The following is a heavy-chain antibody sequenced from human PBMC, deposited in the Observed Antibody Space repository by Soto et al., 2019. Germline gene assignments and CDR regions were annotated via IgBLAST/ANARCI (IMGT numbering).Heavy chain of an antibody. CDR2: ISGSGGST. Sequence: GGSLRLSCAASGFTFSSYAMSWVRQAPGKGLEWVSAISGSGGSTYYADSVKGRFTISRDNSKNTLYLQMNSLRAEDTAVYYCAKVGVAAPSNPYYFDYWGQGTLVTVSS. J-gene: IGHJ4*02. V-gene: IGHV3-23*01. CDR3: AKVGVAAPSNPYYFDY. CDR1: GFTFSSYA. D-gene: IGHD2-15*01.